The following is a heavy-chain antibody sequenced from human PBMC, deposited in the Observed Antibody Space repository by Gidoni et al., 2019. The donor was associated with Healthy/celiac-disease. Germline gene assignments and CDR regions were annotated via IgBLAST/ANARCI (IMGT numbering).Heavy chain of an antibody. Sequence: EVQLVESGGGLVQPGRSLRLSCAASGFPVDAYAIHWVRQAPGKGLEWVSGISWNRGSIGYADSVKGRFTIARDNPKNSLYLQMNSLRAEDTALYYCAKDISRWGQLWLPMNWFDPWGQGTLVTVSS. CDR2: ISWNRGSI. CDR3: AKDISRWGQLWLPMNWFDP. V-gene: IGHV3-9*01. J-gene: IGHJ5*02. D-gene: IGHD5-18*01. CDR1: GFPVDAYA.